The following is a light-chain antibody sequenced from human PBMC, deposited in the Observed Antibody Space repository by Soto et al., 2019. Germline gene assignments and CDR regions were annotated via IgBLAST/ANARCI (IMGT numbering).Light chain of an antibody. J-gene: IGLJ2*01. CDR3: TSYTTSSTVV. CDR1: SSDVGGYDY. V-gene: IGLV2-14*01. CDR2: EVT. Sequence: QSALTQPASVSGSPGQSITISCTGTSSDVGGYDYVSWYQQHPGRAPKLLIYEVTNRPSGVSNRFSGSKSCNTASLTISGLQAEDEADYYCTSYTTSSTVVFGGVTALTVL.